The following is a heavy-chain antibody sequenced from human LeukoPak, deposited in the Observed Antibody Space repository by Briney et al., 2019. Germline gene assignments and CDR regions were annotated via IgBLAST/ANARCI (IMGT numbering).Heavy chain of an antibody. CDR2: IYYSGST. V-gene: IGHV4-30-4*01. CDR1: GGSLSSGDYY. D-gene: IGHD3-9*01. Sequence: SETLSLTCTVSGGSLSSGDYYWSWIRQPPGKGLEWIGYIYYSGSTYYNPSLKSRVTISVDTSKNQFSLKLSSVTAADTAVYYCARGGGPRITIFESSGYHYGMDVWGKGTTVTVSS. J-gene: IGHJ6*04. CDR3: ARGGGPRITIFESSGYHYGMDV.